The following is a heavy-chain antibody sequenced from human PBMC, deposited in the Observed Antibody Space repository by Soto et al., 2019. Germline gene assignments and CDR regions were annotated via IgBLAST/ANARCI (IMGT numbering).Heavy chain of an antibody. Sequence: GGSLRLSCAGSGFTFSNHWMNWVRQAPGKGLEWVANIKADGSEKYYVDSVKGRFTISRDNAKNSLYLQMNSLRAEDTAVYYCARARGVDPWGQGTQVTVSS. D-gene: IGHD3-16*01. J-gene: IGHJ5*02. V-gene: IGHV3-7*03. CDR3: ARARGVDP. CDR1: GFTFSNHW. CDR2: IKADGSEK.